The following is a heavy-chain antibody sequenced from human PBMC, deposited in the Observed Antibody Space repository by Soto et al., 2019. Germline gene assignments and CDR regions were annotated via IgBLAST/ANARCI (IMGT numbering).Heavy chain of an antibody. Sequence: SETLSLTCTVSGGSISSYYWSWIRQPPGKGLEWIGYIYYSGSTNYNPSLKSRVTISVDTSKNQFSLKLSSVTAADTAVYYCARDWGGHGGWYLGAGNYYYYYGMDVWGQGTTVTVSS. CDR1: GGSISSYY. CDR3: ARDWGGHGGWYLGAGNYYYYYGMDV. CDR2: IYYSGST. D-gene: IGHD6-19*01. J-gene: IGHJ6*02. V-gene: IGHV4-59*01.